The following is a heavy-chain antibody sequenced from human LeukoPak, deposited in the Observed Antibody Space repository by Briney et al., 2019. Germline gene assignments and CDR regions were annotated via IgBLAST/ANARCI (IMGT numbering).Heavy chain of an antibody. J-gene: IGHJ4*02. D-gene: IGHD3-10*01. Sequence: PSETLSLTCVVSGGSGSGYYWGWIRQPPGRGLEWIGYVYYSGSTNYNPSFKSRITISVDTSRNQFSLKLSSVTAADTAVYYCARAPGSLWFGELRNPFFDYWGQGTLVTVSS. CDR2: VYYSGST. V-gene: IGHV4-59*02. CDR1: GGSGSGYY. CDR3: ARAPGSLWFGELRNPFFDY.